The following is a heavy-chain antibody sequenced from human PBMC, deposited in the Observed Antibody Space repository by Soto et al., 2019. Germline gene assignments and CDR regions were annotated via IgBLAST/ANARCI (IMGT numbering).Heavy chain of an antibody. V-gene: IGHV3-23*01. CDR3: ANSGYSYGFYYFDY. CDR1: GFTFSSYA. CDR2: ISGSGGST. Sequence: VGSLRLSCAASGFTFSSYAMSWVRQAPGKGLEWVSAISGSGGSTYYADSVKGRFTISRDNSKNTLYLQMNSLRAEDTAVYYCANSGYSYGFYYFDYWGQGTLVTVSS. J-gene: IGHJ4*02. D-gene: IGHD5-18*01.